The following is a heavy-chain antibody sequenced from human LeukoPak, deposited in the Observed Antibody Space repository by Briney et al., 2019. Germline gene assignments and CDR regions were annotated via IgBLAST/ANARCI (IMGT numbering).Heavy chain of an antibody. CDR3: AKIAAAAPSDY. CDR2: ISWNGGSI. D-gene: IGHD6-13*01. V-gene: IGHV3-9*01. Sequence: GGSLRLSCSASGFTFSDYTMHWVRQAPGKGLEWVAGISWNGGSIGYADSVKGRFTISRDNAKNSLYLQMDSLRVEDTAFYYCAKIAAAAPSDYWGQGILVTVSS. CDR1: GFTFSDYT. J-gene: IGHJ4*02.